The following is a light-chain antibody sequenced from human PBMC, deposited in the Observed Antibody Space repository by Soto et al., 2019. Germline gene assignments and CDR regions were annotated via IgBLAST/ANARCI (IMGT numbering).Light chain of an antibody. CDR3: QQYNKWPLIT. CDR2: DAS. J-gene: IGKJ5*01. V-gene: IGKV3-15*01. Sequence: EIVITQSPATLSVSPGERVTLSCKASRSVRSNLAWYQQKPGQAPRLLIFDASTRATGIPARFSGSGSGTEFTLTISGLQSEDFAIYYCQQYNKWPLITFGQGTRLEIK. CDR1: RSVRSN.